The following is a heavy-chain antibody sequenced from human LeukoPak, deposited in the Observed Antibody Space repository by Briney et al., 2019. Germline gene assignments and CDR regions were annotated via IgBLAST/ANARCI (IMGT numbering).Heavy chain of an antibody. CDR3: ARGPGWNYFDY. Sequence: GGSLRLSCAAFGFTVSSKYMSWDRQAPGKGLEWVSVFYSGGSTYYADSVKGRFTISRDNSKNTLYFQMNSLRAEDTAVYYCARGPGWNYFDYWGQGTLVTVSS. CDR1: GFTVSSKY. D-gene: IGHD6-19*01. V-gene: IGHV3-66*01. CDR2: FYSGGST. J-gene: IGHJ4*02.